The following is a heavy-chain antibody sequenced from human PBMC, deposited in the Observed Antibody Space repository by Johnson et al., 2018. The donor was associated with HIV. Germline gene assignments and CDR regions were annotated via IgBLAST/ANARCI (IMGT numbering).Heavy chain of an antibody. D-gene: IGHD3-22*01. CDR2: IRYDGSNK. CDR3: GRVADYYDSIAVLNAFDI. V-gene: IGHV3-30*02. J-gene: IGHJ3*02. Sequence: QVQLVESGGGVVQPGGSLRLSCAASGFTFSSYGMHWVRQAPGKGLEWVAFIRYDGSNKYYADSVKGRFTISRDNAKNSLYLQMNSLRAEDTAVYYCGRVADYYDSIAVLNAFDIWGQGTMVIVSS. CDR1: GFTFSSYG.